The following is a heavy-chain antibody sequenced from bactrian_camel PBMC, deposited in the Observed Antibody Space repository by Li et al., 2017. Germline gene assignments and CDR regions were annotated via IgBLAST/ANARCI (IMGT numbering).Heavy chain of an antibody. CDR2: IDRSGTS. J-gene: IGHJ6*01. Sequence: HVQLVESGGGSVQVGESLKLSCEFSGTKYGSTTVAWFRQPPGKEREGLATIDRSGTSAFADSMKGRIRVVGGPNLSWLNIDSLIPEDSGMYYCAWSAGECHPDKILLPDFTYWGRGTQVTVS. V-gene: IGHV3S53*01. CDR1: GTKYGSTT. D-gene: IGHD2*01. CDR3: AWSAGECHPDKILLPDFTY.